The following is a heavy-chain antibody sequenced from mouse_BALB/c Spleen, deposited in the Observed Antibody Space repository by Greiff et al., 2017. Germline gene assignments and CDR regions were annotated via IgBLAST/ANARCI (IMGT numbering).Heavy chain of an antibody. D-gene: IGHD4-1*02. V-gene: IGHV5-17*02. CDR1: GFTFSSFG. J-gene: IGHJ4*01. CDR3: ARATGTRGMDY. Sequence: EVQRVESGGGLVQPGGSRKLSCAASGFTFSSFGMHWVRQAPEKGLEWVAYISSGSSTIYYADTVKGRFTISRDNPKNTLFLQMTSLRSEDTAMYYWARATGTRGMDYWGQGTAVTVSS. CDR2: ISSGSSTI.